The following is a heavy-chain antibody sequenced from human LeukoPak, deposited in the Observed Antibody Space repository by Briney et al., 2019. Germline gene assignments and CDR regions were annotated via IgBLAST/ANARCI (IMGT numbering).Heavy chain of an antibody. J-gene: IGHJ3*02. D-gene: IGHD3-10*01. CDR3: ATRLWFGELSPLDAFDI. CDR2: ISAYNGNT. CDR1: GYTFTSYG. Sequence: ASVKVSCKASGYTFTSYGISWVRQAPGQGLEWMGWISAYNGNTNYAQKLQGRVTMTTDTSTSTAYMELRSLRSDDTAVYYCATRLWFGELSPLDAFDIWGQGTMVTVSS. V-gene: IGHV1-18*01.